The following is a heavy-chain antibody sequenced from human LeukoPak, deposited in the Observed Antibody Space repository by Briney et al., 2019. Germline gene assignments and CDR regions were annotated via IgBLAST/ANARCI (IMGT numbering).Heavy chain of an antibody. V-gene: IGHV1-69*01. CDR1: GGTFSSYA. J-gene: IGHJ5*02. CDR2: IIPIFGTA. Sequence: SVKVSCKASGGTFSSYAISWVRQAPGQGLEWMGGIIPIFGTANYAQKFQGRVTITADESTSTAYMELSSLRSEDTAVYYCARDRMWSCSGGSCYSLDGNFDPWGQGTLVTVSS. CDR3: ARDRMWSCSGGSCYSLDGNFDP. D-gene: IGHD2-15*01.